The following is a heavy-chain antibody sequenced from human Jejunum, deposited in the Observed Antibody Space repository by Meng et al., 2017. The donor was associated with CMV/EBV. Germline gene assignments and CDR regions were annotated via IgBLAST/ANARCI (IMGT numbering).Heavy chain of an antibody. CDR1: GFSLNPSGMS. V-gene: IGHV2-70*20. CDR3: ARIGIIAGYFDP. Sequence: SGFSLNPSGMSVSWVRQPPGKALEWLALIDWEDDKYYSTSLQTRLTISKDSSKNLVVLKMTNMDPADTGTYYCARIGIIAGYFDPWGQGTLVTVSS. J-gene: IGHJ5*02. D-gene: IGHD1-1*01. CDR2: IDWEDDK.